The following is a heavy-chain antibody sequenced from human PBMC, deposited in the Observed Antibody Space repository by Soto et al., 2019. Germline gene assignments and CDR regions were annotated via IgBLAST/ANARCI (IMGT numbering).Heavy chain of an antibody. V-gene: IGHV3-23*01. CDR2: VSVNGLIT. Sequence: WGSLRLSCAASGFAFSSYALSWVRQAPGKGLQCVSTVSVNGLITYYADSVKGRFTISRDNSRNTLYLQMNSLRAEDTAVYYCAKVQGSGSGLYYFYYYGMEVWGKGNTVTVSA. CDR3: AKVQGSGSGLYYFYYYGMEV. J-gene: IGHJ6*04. CDR1: GFAFSSYA. D-gene: IGHD3-10*01.